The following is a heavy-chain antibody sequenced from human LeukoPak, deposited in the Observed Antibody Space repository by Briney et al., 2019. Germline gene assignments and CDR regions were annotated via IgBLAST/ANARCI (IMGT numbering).Heavy chain of an antibody. CDR3: ATYAAGQGGRGY. CDR2: IDYGGRA. J-gene: IGHJ4*02. Sequence: SETLSLTCTVSGGSFSGYHWNWIRQPPGKGLEWIGEIDYGGRAHYSPSLKSRLTVSLETSKNHFSLNMRSVTAADTAVYYCATYAAGQGGRGYWGQGTLVTVSS. CDR1: GGSFSGYH. D-gene: IGHD2-2*01. V-gene: IGHV4-59*08.